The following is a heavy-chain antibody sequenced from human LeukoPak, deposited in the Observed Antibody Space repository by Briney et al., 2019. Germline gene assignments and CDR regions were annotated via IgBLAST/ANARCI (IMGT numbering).Heavy chain of an antibody. CDR1: GYSFTSYW. J-gene: IGHJ4*02. CDR2: IDPSDSYT. V-gene: IGHV5-10-1*01. Sequence: GESLKISCKGSGYSFTSYWISWVGQMPGKALEWMGRIDPSDSYTNYSPSFQGHVTISADKSLSTAYLQWSSLKASDTAMYYCARHCSGGSCYSGWGQGTLVTVSS. CDR3: ARHCSGGSCYSG. D-gene: IGHD2-15*01.